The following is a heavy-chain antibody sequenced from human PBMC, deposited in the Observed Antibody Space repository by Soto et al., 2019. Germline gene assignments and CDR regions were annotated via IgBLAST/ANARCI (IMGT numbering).Heavy chain of an antibody. CDR1: GYTFTGYY. Sequence: VKVSCKASGYTFTGYYMHWVRQAPGQGLEWMGWINPNSGGTNYAQKFQGWVTMTRDTSISTAYMELSRLRSDDTAVYHCARAYCGGDCYAYFDYWGQGSLVTVSS. V-gene: IGHV1-2*04. CDR3: ARAYCGGDCYAYFDY. J-gene: IGHJ4*02. D-gene: IGHD2-21*02. CDR2: INPNSGGT.